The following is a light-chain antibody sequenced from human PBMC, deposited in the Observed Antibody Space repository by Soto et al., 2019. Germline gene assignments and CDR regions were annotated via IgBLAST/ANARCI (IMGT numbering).Light chain of an antibody. CDR2: NDH. J-gene: IGLJ1*01. V-gene: IGLV1-44*01. CDR3: ATWDDSLNGFV. Sequence: QSALTQSPSASGTPGQKVTIPCSGSRSNIGSDSVTWFQQLPGSAPRLLIYNDHQRPSGVPDRFSGSKSGSSASLAISGLRSEDEGDYYCATWDDSLNGFVFGPGTKLTVL. CDR1: RSNIGSDS.